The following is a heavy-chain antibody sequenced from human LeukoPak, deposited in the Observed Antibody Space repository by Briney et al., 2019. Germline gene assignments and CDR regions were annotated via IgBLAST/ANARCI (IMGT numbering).Heavy chain of an antibody. CDR2: IYYSGST. V-gene: IGHV4-59*01. Sequence: PSETLSLTCTASGGSISSYYWSWIRQPPGKGLEWIGYIYYSGSTNYNPFLKSRVTISVDTSKNQFSLKLSSVTAADTAVYYCARSANYYGSGSYYDTTGPWGQGTLVTVSS. CDR3: ARSANYYGSGSYYDTTGP. CDR1: GGSISSYY. D-gene: IGHD3-10*01. J-gene: IGHJ5*02.